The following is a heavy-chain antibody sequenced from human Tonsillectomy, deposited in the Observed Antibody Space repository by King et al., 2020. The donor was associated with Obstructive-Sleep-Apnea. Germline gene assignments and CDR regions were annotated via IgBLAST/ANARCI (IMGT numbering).Heavy chain of an antibody. J-gene: IGHJ4*02. Sequence: VQLVESGGGLVQSGRSLRLSCAASGFTFDDYAMHWVRQAPGKGLEWVSGISWNSGYRGYADSVKGRFSISRDNAKNSLYLQVNSLRAEDTALYYCTIGGRDDYDSSGYYYSDWGQGTLVTVSS. V-gene: IGHV3-9*01. CDR3: TIGGRDDYDSSGYYYSD. D-gene: IGHD3-22*01. CDR2: ISWNSGYR. CDR1: GFTFDDYA.